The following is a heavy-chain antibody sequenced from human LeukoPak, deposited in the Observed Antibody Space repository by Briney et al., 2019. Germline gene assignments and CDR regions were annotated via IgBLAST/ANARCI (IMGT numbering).Heavy chain of an antibody. CDR3: ARWYCSGTSCYYDY. V-gene: IGHV3-53*01. J-gene: IGHJ4*02. Sequence: GGSLRLSCAASGFTFSDFGMSWVRQAPGKGLEWVSIIYNIGTTNYADSVKGRFTISRDNSKNTLYLQMNSLRAEDTAVYYCARWYCSGTSCYYDYWGQGTLVTVSS. D-gene: IGHD2-2*01. CDR2: IYNIGTT. CDR1: GFTFSDFG.